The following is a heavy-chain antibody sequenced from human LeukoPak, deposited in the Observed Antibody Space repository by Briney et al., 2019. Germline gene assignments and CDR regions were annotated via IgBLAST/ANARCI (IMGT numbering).Heavy chain of an antibody. CDR2: IKSKTDGGTT. Sequence: GGSLRLSCAASGSTFSNAWMSWVRQAPGKGLEWVGRIKSKTDGGTTDYVAPVKGRFTTSRDNANNCLYLQMNSLRAEDTAVYYCAELGITMIRGIWGKGTPVTTSS. J-gene: IGHJ6*04. CDR1: GSTFSNAW. CDR3: AELGITMIRGI. V-gene: IGHV3-15*01. D-gene: IGHD3-22*01.